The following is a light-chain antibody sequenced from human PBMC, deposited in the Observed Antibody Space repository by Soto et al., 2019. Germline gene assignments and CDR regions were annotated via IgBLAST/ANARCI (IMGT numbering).Light chain of an antibody. CDR1: QSISYF. V-gene: IGKV1-39*01. Sequence: DLPMTQSPSSLSASVGDRVTITCRASQSISYFLNWYQQKPGKAPKLLIYAASSLQSGVPSRFSGSGSGTDFTLTISSLQPEDFATYYCQQSYSTPPTFGQGTKVEIK. J-gene: IGKJ1*01. CDR2: AAS. CDR3: QQSYSTPPT.